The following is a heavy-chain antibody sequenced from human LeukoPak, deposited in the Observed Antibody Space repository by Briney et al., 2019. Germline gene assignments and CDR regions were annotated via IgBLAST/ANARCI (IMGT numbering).Heavy chain of an antibody. CDR3: ARVGSGWPIIDY. CDR2: IKPKSGGT. D-gene: IGHD6-19*01. J-gene: IGHJ4*02. CDR1: GYTFTDYF. V-gene: IGHV1-2*02. Sequence: ASVKVSCKASGYTFTDYFLYWVRQAPGQGLEWMGWIKPKSGGTNYAQKFQGRVTMTRDTSISTAYMELSRLRSDDTAVYYCARVGSGWPIIDYWGQGTLVTVSS.